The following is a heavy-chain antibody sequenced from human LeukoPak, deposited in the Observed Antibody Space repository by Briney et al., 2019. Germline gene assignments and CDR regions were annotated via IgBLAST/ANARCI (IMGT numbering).Heavy chain of an antibody. CDR3: ARVMKATVRTSNFDY. J-gene: IGHJ4*02. Sequence: AAVKVSCKASGYTFTDYYMYWVRQAPGQGLEWMGRINPNSGDTFYTQKFQGRVTMTRDTSISTAYMELSRLRSDDTAVYYCARVMKATVRTSNFDYWGQGTLVTVSS. CDR1: GYTFTDYY. CDR2: INPNSGDT. D-gene: IGHD4-17*01. V-gene: IGHV1-2*06.